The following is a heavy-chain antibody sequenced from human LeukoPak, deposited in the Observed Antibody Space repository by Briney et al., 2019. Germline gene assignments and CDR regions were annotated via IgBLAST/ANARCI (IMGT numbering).Heavy chain of an antibody. D-gene: IGHD6-19*01. Sequence: ASVKVSCKASGGTFSSYAISWVRQAPGQGLEWMGGIIPIFGTANYAQEFQGRVTITTDESTSTAYMELSSLRSEDTAVYYCASGSIAVAGSDYWGQGTLVTVSS. CDR3: ASGSIAVAGSDY. CDR2: IIPIFGTA. CDR1: GGTFSSYA. V-gene: IGHV1-69*05. J-gene: IGHJ4*02.